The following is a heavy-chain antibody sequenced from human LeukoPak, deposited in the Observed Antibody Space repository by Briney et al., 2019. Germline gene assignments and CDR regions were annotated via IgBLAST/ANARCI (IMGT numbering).Heavy chain of an antibody. CDR1: GFTFSSYA. J-gene: IGHJ4*02. V-gene: IGHV3-21*01. CDR3: AGVSGWSDFDY. D-gene: IGHD6-19*01. CDR2: ISGAGTFI. Sequence: GGSLRLSCAASGFTFSSYAMNWVRQAPGAGLEWVASISGAGTFIYYADSLKGRFTISRDNAKNSLYLQMNSLRAEDTAVYYCAGVSGWSDFDYWGQGTLVTVSS.